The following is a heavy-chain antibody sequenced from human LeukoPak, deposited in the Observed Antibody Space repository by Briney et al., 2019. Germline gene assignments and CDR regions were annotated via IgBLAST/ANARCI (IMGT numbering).Heavy chain of an antibody. Sequence: GESLKTSCKGSGYSFTSYWIGWVRQMPGKGLEWMGIIYPGDSDTRYSPSFQGQVTISADKSISTAYLQWSSLKASDTAMYYCARLEPEYQLLPNWFDPWGHGTLVTVSS. D-gene: IGHD2-2*01. CDR2: IYPGDSDT. CDR3: ARLEPEYQLLPNWFDP. V-gene: IGHV5-51*01. J-gene: IGHJ5*02. CDR1: GYSFTSYW.